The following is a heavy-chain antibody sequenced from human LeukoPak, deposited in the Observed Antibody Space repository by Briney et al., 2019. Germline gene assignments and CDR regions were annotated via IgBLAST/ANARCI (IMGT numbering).Heavy chain of an antibody. CDR2: IIPIFGTA. CDR3: ARGIECGDILTGYLGYYFDY. D-gene: IGHD3-9*01. J-gene: IGHJ4*02. V-gene: IGHV1-69*05. CDR1: GGTFSSYA. Sequence: GASVKVSCKASGGTFSSYAISWVRQAPGQGLEWMRGIIPIFGTANYAQKFQGRVTITTDESTSTAYMELSSLRSEDTAVYYCARGIECGDILTGYLGYYFDYWGQGTLVTVSS.